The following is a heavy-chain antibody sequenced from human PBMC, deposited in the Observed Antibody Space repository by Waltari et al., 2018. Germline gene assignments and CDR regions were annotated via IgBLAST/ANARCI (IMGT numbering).Heavy chain of an antibody. CDR1: GFTFDDYA. J-gene: IGHJ4*02. Sequence: EVQLVESGGVVVQPGGSLRLSCAASGFTFDDYAIDWVRQPPGKGLEWVSLISWDGGSTYYADSVKGRFTISRDNSKNSLYLQMNSLRAEDTALYYCAKGIEYSSSSPFDYWGQGTLVTVSS. D-gene: IGHD6-6*01. CDR2: ISWDGGST. CDR3: AKGIEYSSSSPFDY. V-gene: IGHV3-43D*04.